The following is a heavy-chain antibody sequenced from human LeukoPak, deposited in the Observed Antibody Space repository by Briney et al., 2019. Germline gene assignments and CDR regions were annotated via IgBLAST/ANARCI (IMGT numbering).Heavy chain of an antibody. D-gene: IGHD5-24*01. CDR3: AWSRDGYNYFVY. Sequence: GGSLRLSCAASGFTFSSNWMHWVRQAPGKGLVWVPRINSDGSSASYADSVKGRFTISRDNAKNTLYLQMNSLRAEDTAVYYCAWSRDGYNYFVYWGQGTLVTVSS. V-gene: IGHV3-74*01. CDR2: INSDGSSA. CDR1: GFTFSSNW. J-gene: IGHJ4*02.